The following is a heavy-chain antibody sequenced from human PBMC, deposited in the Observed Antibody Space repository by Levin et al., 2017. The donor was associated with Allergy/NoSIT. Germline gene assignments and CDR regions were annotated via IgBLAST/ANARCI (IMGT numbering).Heavy chain of an antibody. CDR3: ATTQWLGHKYNWFDP. CDR2: ISGSGGST. Sequence: PSETLSLTCAASGFTFSSYAMSWVRQAPGKGLEWVSAISGSGGSTYYADSVKGRFTISRDNSKNTLYLQMNSLRAEDTAVYYCATTQWLGHKYNWFDPWGQGTLVTVSS. V-gene: IGHV3-23*01. J-gene: IGHJ5*02. CDR1: GFTFSSYA. D-gene: IGHD6-19*01.